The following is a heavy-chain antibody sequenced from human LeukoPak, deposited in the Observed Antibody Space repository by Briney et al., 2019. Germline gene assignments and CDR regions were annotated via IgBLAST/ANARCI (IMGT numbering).Heavy chain of an antibody. V-gene: IGHV3-73*01. Sequence: GGSLRLSCAASGFTFSGSAMHWVRQASGKGMEWVGRIRSKTNNYATAYAASVKGRFTISRDDSKNTAYLQMNSLKTEDTAVYYCRGSGYQYWGQGTLVTVSS. CDR1: GFTFSGSA. J-gene: IGHJ4*02. D-gene: IGHD3-22*01. CDR3: RGSGYQY. CDR2: IRSKTNNYAT.